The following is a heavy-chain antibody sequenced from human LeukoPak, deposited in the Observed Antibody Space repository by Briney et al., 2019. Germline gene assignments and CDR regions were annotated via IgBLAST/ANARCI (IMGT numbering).Heavy chain of an antibody. CDR1: GFTFSSYG. D-gene: IGHD1-20*01. J-gene: IGHJ4*02. CDR2: IWSDGSNK. V-gene: IGHV3-33*06. Sequence: GGSLRLSCAASGFTFSSYGMHWVRQTPGKGLEGVAIIWSDGSNKYYADSVKGRFTISRDNSKNTLYLQMDSLRAEDTAVYYCAKDRITGTPYYFDYWGQGTLVTVSS. CDR3: AKDRITGTPYYFDY.